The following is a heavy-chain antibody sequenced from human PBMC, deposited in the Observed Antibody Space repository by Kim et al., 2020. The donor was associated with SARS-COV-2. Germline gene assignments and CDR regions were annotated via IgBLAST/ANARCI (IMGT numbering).Heavy chain of an antibody. V-gene: IGHV3-7*04. J-gene: IGHJ3*02. CDR1: GFTFSSYW. Sequence: GGSLRLSCAASGFTFSSYWMSWVRQAPGKGLEWVANIKQDGSEKYYVDSVKGRFTISRDNAKNSLYLQMNSLRAEDTAVYYCARAPSTYYYDSSGYGGPDAFDIWGQGTMVTVSS. CDR3: ARAPSTYYYDSSGYGGPDAFDI. D-gene: IGHD3-22*01. CDR2: IKQDGSEK.